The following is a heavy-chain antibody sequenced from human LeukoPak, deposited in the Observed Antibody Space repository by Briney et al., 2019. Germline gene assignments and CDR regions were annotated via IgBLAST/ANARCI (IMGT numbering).Heavy chain of an antibody. CDR2: IYTSGST. CDR1: GGSISSYY. J-gene: IGHJ6*03. V-gene: IGHV4-4*07. Sequence: SETLSLTCTVSGGSISSYYWSWIRQPAGKGLEWIGRIYTSGSTNYNPSLTSRVTMSVDTSKNQFSLKLSSVTAADTAVYYCARARLWNHQGQYYYYYYMDVWGKGTTVTVSS. CDR3: ARARLWNHQGQYYYYYYMDV. D-gene: IGHD1-14*01.